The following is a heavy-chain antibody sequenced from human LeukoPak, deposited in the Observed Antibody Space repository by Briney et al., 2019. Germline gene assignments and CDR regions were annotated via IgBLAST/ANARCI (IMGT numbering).Heavy chain of an antibody. CDR3: ASVYVVYSYYGLDV. CDR2: IYSGGIT. V-gene: IGHV3-66*01. CDR1: GFTVSTNY. J-gene: IGHJ6*01. Sequence: GGSLRLSCAASGFTVSTNYMSWVRQAPGKGLEWVSVIYSGGITYYADSVKGRFTISRDNSKNTLYLQMNSLRAEDTAVYYCASVYVVYSYYGLDVWGQGTTVTVSS. D-gene: IGHD2-21*01.